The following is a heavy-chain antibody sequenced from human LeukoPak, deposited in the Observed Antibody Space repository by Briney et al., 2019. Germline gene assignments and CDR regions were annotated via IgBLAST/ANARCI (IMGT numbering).Heavy chain of an antibody. J-gene: IGHJ4*02. V-gene: IGHV3-7*01. D-gene: IGHD2-2*01. CDR2: IKQDGSEH. Sequence: PGGSLRLSCAASGFTFSSYWMSWVRQAPGKGLEWVANIKQDGSEHYYVDSVKGRFTVSRDNAKNSLFLQTSGLRAEDTAVYYCARDKAEGPSRLDNWGQGTLVTVSS. CDR1: GFTFSSYW. CDR3: ARDKAEGPSRLDN.